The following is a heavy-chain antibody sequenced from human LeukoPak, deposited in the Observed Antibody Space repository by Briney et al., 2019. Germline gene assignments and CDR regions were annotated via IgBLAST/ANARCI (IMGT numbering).Heavy chain of an antibody. V-gene: IGHV4-39*01. CDR2: IYYSGST. D-gene: IGHD6-19*01. CDR3: ARQWRRFSSGWYFDY. J-gene: IGHJ4*02. Sequence: SETLSLTCTVSGGSISSSSYYWGWIRQPPGKGLEWIGSIYYSGSTYYNPSLKSRVTISVDTSENQFSLKLSSVTAADTAVYYCARQWRRFSSGWYFDYWGQGTLVTVSS. CDR1: GGSISSSSYY.